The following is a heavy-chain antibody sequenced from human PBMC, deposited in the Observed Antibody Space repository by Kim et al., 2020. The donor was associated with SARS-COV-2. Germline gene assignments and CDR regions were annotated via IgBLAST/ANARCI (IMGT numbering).Heavy chain of an antibody. CDR2: INHSGST. D-gene: IGHD6-13*01. Sequence: SETLSLTCAVYGGSFSGYYWSWIRQPPGKGLEWIWEINHSGSTNYNPSLKSRVTISVDTSKNQFSLKLSSVTAADTAVYYCARRGIAAAGWFDPWGQGTLVTVSS. J-gene: IGHJ5*02. V-gene: IGHV4-34*01. CDR1: GGSFSGYY. CDR3: ARRGIAAAGWFDP.